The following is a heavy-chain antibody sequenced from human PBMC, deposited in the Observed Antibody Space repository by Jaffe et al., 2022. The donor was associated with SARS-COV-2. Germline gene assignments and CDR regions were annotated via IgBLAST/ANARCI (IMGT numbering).Heavy chain of an antibody. D-gene: IGHD1-1*01. CDR2: IHFTGPA. V-gene: IGHV4-59*01. CDR3: ARIQPAGHSDY. J-gene: IGHJ4*02. CDR1: GDSLSPFY. Sequence: QVQLQESGPGLVKPSETLSLTCTISGDSLSPFYWTWIRQPPGKRLEWMGYIHFTGPATYNPSLLSRVTMSLDTSKKEFSLRLNSVTAADTAVYYCARIQPAGHSDYWGQGTPVTVSS.